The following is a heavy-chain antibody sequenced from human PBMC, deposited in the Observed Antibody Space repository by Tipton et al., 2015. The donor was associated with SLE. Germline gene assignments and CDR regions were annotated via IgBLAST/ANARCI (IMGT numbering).Heavy chain of an antibody. CDR1: GFTFGSYG. V-gene: IGHV3-23*03. J-gene: IGHJ6*02. Sequence: SLRLSCAASGFTFGSYGMTWVRQAPGKGLDCVSVIYSGGSTYYGDSVKGRLTISRDSSKRTLYLQMNSLRAEDTAIYYCARIADYYSYAMDVWGQGTTVTVSS. D-gene: IGHD6-13*01. CDR3: ARIADYYSYAMDV. CDR2: IYSGGST.